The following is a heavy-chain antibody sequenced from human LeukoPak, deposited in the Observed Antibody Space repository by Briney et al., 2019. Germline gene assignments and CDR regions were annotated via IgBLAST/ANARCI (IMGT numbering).Heavy chain of an antibody. D-gene: IGHD6-19*01. CDR2: ISRSSSAI. CDR3: ARGNRWLVFYYYGMDV. Sequence: PGGSLRLSCAASGFTFSSYSMNWVRQAPGKGLEWVSYISRSSSAIYYADSVKGRFTISRDNAKNSLYLQMNSLRAEDTAVYYCARGNRWLVFYYYGMDVWGQGTTVTVSS. CDR1: GFTFSSYS. V-gene: IGHV3-48*01. J-gene: IGHJ6*02.